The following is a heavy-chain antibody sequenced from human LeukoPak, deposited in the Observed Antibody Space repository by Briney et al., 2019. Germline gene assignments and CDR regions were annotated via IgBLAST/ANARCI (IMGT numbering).Heavy chain of an antibody. CDR2: ISGSGSDI. D-gene: IGHD1-7*01. CDR3: ARRTFPNDAFDI. V-gene: IGHV3-21*01. Sequence: GGSLRLSCAASGFTFSTFSMNWVRQTPGKGLEWVSAISGSGSDIYYADSVKGRFTISRDNPKRSLYLQTNSLRAEDTAVYYCARRTFPNDAFDIWGQGTMVTVSS. CDR1: GFTFSTFS. J-gene: IGHJ3*02.